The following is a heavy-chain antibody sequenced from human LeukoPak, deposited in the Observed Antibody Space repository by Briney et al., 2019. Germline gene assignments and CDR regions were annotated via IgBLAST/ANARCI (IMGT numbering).Heavy chain of an antibody. CDR2: IYTSGST. CDR1: GGSISSYY. D-gene: IGHD2-2*01. CDR3: ARRDCSSTSCHPEFDY. J-gene: IGHJ4*02. V-gene: IGHV4-4*07. Sequence: SETLSLTCTVSGGSISSYYWSWIRQPAGKGLEWIGRIYTSGSTNYNPSLKSRVTMSVDTSKNQFSLKLSSVTAADTAVYYCARRDCSSTSCHPEFDYWGQGTLVTVSS.